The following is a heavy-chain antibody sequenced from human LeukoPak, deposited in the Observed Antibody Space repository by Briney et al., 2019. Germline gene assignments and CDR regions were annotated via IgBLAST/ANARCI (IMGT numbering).Heavy chain of an antibody. CDR2: IYSGGST. D-gene: IGHD3-22*01. V-gene: IGHV3-66*01. CDR3: ARDLPQIEY. J-gene: IGHJ4*02. CDR1: GFTVRTNY. Sequence: GGSLRLSCAASGFTVRTNYMTWVRQAPGKGLEWVSVIYSGGSTYYADSVKGRFTISRDNSKNTLYLQMKSLRAEDTALYYCARDLPQIEYWGQGTLVTVSS.